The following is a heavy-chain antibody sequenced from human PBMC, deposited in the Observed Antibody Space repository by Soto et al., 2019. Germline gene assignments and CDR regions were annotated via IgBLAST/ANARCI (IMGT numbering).Heavy chain of an antibody. Sequence: QVALQQWGAGLLKPSQTLSLTCAVYGESFNDYFWTWIRQSPGGGLEWLAEVHHTGTSYYNPSLKSQLTVSVDTSRNKFSLNLTSRTAADTASYYCASRKDRSRYFYGMDVWGQGTTVVVSS. D-gene: IGHD3-16*01. CDR1: GESFNDYF. V-gene: IGHV4-34*02. CDR3: ASRKDRSRYFYGMDV. J-gene: IGHJ6*02. CDR2: VHHTGTS.